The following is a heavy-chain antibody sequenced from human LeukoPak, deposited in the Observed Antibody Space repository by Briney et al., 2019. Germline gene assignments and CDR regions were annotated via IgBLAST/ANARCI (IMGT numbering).Heavy chain of an antibody. D-gene: IGHD5-18*01. CDR1: GYTFTGYY. J-gene: IGHJ4*02. CDR3: ARATRGYSYGYDY. V-gene: IGHV1-2*04. Sequence: ASVKVSCKASGYTFTGYYMHWVRQAPGQGLDWMGWINPNSGGTNYAQKFQGWVTMTRDTSISTAYMELSRLRSDDTAVHYCARATRGYSYGYDYWGQGTLVTVSS. CDR2: INPNSGGT.